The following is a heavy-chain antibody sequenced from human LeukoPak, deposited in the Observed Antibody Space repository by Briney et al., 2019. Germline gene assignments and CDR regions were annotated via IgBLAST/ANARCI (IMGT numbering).Heavy chain of an antibody. CDR2: IHYSGST. D-gene: IGHD5-18*01. J-gene: IGHJ5*02. V-gene: IGHV4-59*08. Sequence: PSETLSLTCTVSGGSISTYCWSWIRQPPGKGLEWIAYIHYSGSTNYSPWLKSRVSISLDTSKNQFSLKLTSVTAADTAVYYCARHLNTDMVKAHFDPWGQGTLVTVSS. CDR3: ARHLNTDMVKAHFDP. CDR1: GGSISTYC.